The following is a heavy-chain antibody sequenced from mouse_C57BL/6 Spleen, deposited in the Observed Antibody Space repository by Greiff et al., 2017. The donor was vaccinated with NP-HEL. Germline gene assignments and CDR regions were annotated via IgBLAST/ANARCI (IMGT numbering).Heavy chain of an antibody. CDR3: ARGGGFITTVVGDY. D-gene: IGHD1-1*01. V-gene: IGHV3-6*01. CDR1: GYSITSGYY. CDR2: ISYDGSN. Sequence: EVKLMESGPGLVKPSQSLSLTCSVTGYSITSGYYWNWIRQFPGNKLEWMGYISYDGSNNYNPSLKNRISITRDTSKNQFFLKLNSVTTEDTATYYCARGGGFITTVVGDYWGQGTTLTVSS. J-gene: IGHJ2*01.